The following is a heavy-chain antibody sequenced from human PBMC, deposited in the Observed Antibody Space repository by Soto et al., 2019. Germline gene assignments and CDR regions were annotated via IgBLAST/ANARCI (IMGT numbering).Heavy chain of an antibody. Sequence: ASVNVSCKSSGYTFTGYYMHWVRQAPGQGLEWMGWINPNSGGTNYAQKFQGWVTMTRDTSISTAYMELSRLRSDDTAVYYCARDRRGYPNYFDYWGQGTLVTV. J-gene: IGHJ4*02. CDR1: GYTFTGYY. CDR3: ARDRRGYPNYFDY. D-gene: IGHD1-1*01. CDR2: INPNSGGT. V-gene: IGHV1-2*04.